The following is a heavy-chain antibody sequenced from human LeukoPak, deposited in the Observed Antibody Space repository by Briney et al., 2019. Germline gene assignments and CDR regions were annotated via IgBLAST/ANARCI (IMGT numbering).Heavy chain of an antibody. V-gene: IGHV3-73*01. Sequence: GGSLRLSCAASGFTFSGSAVHWVPQASGKGLEWVRRIRSKANSYATAYAASVKGRLTISRDDSKNTAYLQMNSLKTEDTAVYYCTRPHCGSGWNGDFQHWGQGTLVTVSS. D-gene: IGHD6-19*01. CDR3: TRPHCGSGWNGDFQH. J-gene: IGHJ1*01. CDR2: IRSKANSYAT. CDR1: GFTFSGSA.